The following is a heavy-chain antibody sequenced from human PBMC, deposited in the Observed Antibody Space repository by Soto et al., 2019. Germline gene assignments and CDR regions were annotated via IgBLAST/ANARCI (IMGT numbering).Heavy chain of an antibody. Sequence: SETLSLTCTVSGGSISSSSYYWGWIRQPPGKGLEWIGYIYYSGSTNYNPSLKSRVTISVDTSKNQFSLKLSSVTAADTAVYYCARALGYYSNPNYYYYYGMDVWGQGTTVTVSS. CDR2: IYYSGST. CDR1: GGSISSSSYY. J-gene: IGHJ6*02. D-gene: IGHD4-4*01. V-gene: IGHV4-61*05. CDR3: ARALGYYSNPNYYYYYGMDV.